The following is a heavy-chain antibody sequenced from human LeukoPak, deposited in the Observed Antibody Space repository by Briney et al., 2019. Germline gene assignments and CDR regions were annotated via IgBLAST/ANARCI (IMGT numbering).Heavy chain of an antibody. Sequence: GGTLRLSCAASGFTFSSYSMNWVRQAPGKGLEWVSSISSSSSYIYYADSVKGRFTISRDNAKNSLYLQMNSLRAEDTAVYYCARGRLDSSGYWYWGQGTLVTVSS. J-gene: IGHJ4*02. CDR2: ISSSSSYI. D-gene: IGHD3-22*01. V-gene: IGHV3-21*01. CDR1: GFTFSSYS. CDR3: ARGRLDSSGYWY.